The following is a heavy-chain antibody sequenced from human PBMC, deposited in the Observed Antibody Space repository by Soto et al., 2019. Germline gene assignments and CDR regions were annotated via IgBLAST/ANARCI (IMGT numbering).Heavy chain of an antibody. CDR1: GLSLKSGGVG. J-gene: IGHJ6*02. Sequence: QITLKESGPTLLKPTQTLTLTCTLSGLSLKSGGVGVGWIRQPPGKALEWVALIFWDDDKRYSPSLMSKLTITKDXXTXQXXLTMTNMDPVDTATYYCVLRRGSFRPSYYYYGVDVWGPGTTVTVSS. CDR2: IFWDDDK. CDR3: VLRRGSFRPSYYYYGVDV. V-gene: IGHV2-5*02. D-gene: IGHD1-1*01.